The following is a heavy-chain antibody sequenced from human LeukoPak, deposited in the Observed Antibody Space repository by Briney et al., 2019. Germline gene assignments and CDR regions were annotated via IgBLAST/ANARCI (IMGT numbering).Heavy chain of an antibody. D-gene: IGHD2-15*01. V-gene: IGHV3-49*03. J-gene: IGHJ5*02. CDR2: IRGKSYGETT. Sequence: GRSLRLSCIGSGFTFADYGLSWFRQAPGKGLEWVGFIRGKSYGETTEYAASVKDRFSISRDDSKSVAYLQMNNLKIEDTAVYYCAALTPGVVIAVPFDPWGQGTLVAVSS. CDR3: AALTPGVVIAVPFDP. CDR1: GFTFADYG.